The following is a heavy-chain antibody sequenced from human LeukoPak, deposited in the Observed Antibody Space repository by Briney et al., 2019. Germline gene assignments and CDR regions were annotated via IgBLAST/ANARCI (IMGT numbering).Heavy chain of an antibody. CDR3: ARFYEGYYYYGMDV. V-gene: IGHV3-21*01. D-gene: IGHD3-3*01. J-gene: IGHJ6*02. CDR1: GFTFSSYS. CDR2: ISSSSSYI. Sequence: AGGSLRLSCAASGFTFSSYSMNWVRQAPGKGLEWVSSISSSSSYIYYADSVKGRFTISRDNAKNSLYLQMNSLRAEDTAVYYCARFYEGYYYYGMDVWSQGTTVTVSS.